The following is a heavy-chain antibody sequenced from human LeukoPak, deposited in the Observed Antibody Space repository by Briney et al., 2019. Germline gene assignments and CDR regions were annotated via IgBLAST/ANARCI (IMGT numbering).Heavy chain of an antibody. D-gene: IGHD3-10*01. Sequence: ASVTVSCKASGYTFTSYGISWVRQAPGQGLEWMGWISAYNGKTNYAQTLQGRVTITTDTSTRTAYMEMRTVRSDDTAVYYCARATPIAMVRGVTLNWFDPWGQGTLVTVSS. V-gene: IGHV1-18*01. CDR3: ARATPIAMVRGVTLNWFDP. CDR2: ISAYNGKT. CDR1: GYTFTSYG. J-gene: IGHJ5*02.